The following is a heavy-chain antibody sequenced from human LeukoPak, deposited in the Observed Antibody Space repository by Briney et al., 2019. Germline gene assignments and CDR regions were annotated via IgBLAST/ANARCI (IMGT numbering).Heavy chain of an antibody. J-gene: IGHJ4*02. CDR1: GFTFSDYY. V-gene: IGHV3-11*01. CDR3: ARGDSSGTLYFDY. D-gene: IGHD3-22*01. CDR2: ISSSGSTI. Sequence: GGSLRLSCAASGFTFSDYYMSWIRQAPGKGLEWVSYISSSGSTIYYADSVKGRFTISRDNAKNSLYLQMNSPRAEDTAVYYCARGDSSGTLYFDYWGQGTLVTVSS.